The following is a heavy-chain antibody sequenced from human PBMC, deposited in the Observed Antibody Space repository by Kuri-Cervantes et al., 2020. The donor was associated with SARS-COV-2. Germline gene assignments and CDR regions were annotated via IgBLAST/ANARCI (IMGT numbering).Heavy chain of an antibody. CDR1: GGSFSGYY. Sequence: ESLKISCAVYGGSFSGYYWSWIRQPPGKGLEWIGEINHSGSTNYNPSLKSRVTISVDTSKNQFSLKLSSVTAADTAVYYCALVAVYYYSSGYYYWFDPWGQGTLVTVSS. J-gene: IGHJ5*02. V-gene: IGHV4-34*01. CDR3: ALVAVYYYSSGYYYWFDP. D-gene: IGHD3-22*01. CDR2: INHSGST.